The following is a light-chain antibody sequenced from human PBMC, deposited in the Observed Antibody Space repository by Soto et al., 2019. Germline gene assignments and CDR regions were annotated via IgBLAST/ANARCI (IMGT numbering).Light chain of an antibody. Sequence: DIQMTQSPSTLSASVGDRVTITCRASQSISSWLAWYQQKPGKAPKLLIYDASSLESGVPSRFSGSGSGTEFTLTISSLQPDDFATYYCQQSFGQGTKLEIK. CDR1: QSISSW. V-gene: IGKV1-5*01. J-gene: IGKJ2*01. CDR3: QQS. CDR2: DAS.